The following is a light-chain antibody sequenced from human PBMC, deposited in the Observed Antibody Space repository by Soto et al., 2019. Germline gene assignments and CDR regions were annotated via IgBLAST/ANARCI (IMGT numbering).Light chain of an antibody. V-gene: IGKV4-1*01. CDR3: QQYYTNPRT. CDR2: WAS. J-gene: IGKJ1*01. CDR1: QSVLYSSDNRNY. Sequence: DIVMTQSPDSLDVSLGERATVNCKSGQSVLYSSDNRNYLAWYQQKPGQSPKLLISWASTRESGVPDRFSGSGSGTDFTLTISSLQAEDVAVYFCQQYYTNPRTFGQGTKVEIK.